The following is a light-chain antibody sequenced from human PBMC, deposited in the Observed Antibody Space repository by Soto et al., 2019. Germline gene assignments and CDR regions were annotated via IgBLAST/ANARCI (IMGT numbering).Light chain of an antibody. V-gene: IGLV2-8*01. J-gene: IGLJ2*01. Sequence: QSALTQPPSASGSPGQSVTISCTGTSSDVGGYNYVSWYQQHPGKAPKLMIYEVSKRPSGVPDRFSGSKSGNTASLTVSGLQAEDEADYYCSSYAGSNNLVFGGGTKLPAL. CDR1: SSDVGGYNY. CDR3: SSYAGSNNLV. CDR2: EVS.